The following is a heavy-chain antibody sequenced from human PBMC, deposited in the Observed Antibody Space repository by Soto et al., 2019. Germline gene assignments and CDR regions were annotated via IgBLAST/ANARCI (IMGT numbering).Heavy chain of an antibody. D-gene: IGHD3-10*01. Sequence: EVQLLESGGGLVQPGGSLRLSCAASGFTFSSYAMSWVRQAPGKGLEWVSAIGVSGDTTYYEDSVTGRFTISRDNSKNTLYLQMGSLRAEETAVYYGAKVRRFGELRSLYWGQGTLVTVSS. CDR3: AKVRRFGELRSLY. V-gene: IGHV3-23*01. J-gene: IGHJ4*02. CDR1: GFTFSSYA. CDR2: IGVSGDTT.